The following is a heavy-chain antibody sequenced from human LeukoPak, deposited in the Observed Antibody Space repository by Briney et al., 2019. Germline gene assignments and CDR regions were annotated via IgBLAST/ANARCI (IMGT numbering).Heavy chain of an antibody. CDR2: INHSGST. Sequence: SEALSLTCAVYGGAFSGYYWSWIRQPPGMGLEWIGEINHSGSTNYNPSLKSRVTISVDTSKNQFSLKLSSVTAADTAVYYCARGRPPRSVAGYFDYWGQGTLVTVSS. V-gene: IGHV4-34*01. CDR3: ARGRPPRSVAGYFDY. D-gene: IGHD6-19*01. CDR1: GGAFSGYY. J-gene: IGHJ4*02.